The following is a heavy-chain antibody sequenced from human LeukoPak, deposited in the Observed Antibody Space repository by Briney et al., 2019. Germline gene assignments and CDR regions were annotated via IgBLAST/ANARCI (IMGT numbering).Heavy chain of an antibody. V-gene: IGHV3-23*01. D-gene: IGHD3-22*01. CDR3: AKGGYSSPFDY. Sequence: PGGSLRLSCSASGFTFSVYSRTWVRQAPGKGLEWVSTIRAGGGDSFYVDSVKGRFIISRDNSKTTLYLQMNSLRAEDTAVYYCAKGGYSSPFDYRGQGALVTVSS. CDR1: GFTFSVYS. CDR2: IRAGGGDS. J-gene: IGHJ4*02.